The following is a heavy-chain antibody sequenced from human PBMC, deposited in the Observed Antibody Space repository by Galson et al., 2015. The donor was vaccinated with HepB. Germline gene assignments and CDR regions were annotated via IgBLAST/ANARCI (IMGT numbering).Heavy chain of an antibody. Sequence: SLRLSCAASGFTFGDYAMHWVRQAPGKGLEWVSGISWNSGSIGYADSVKGRFTISRDNAKNSLYLQMNSLRAEDTAVYYCARDLSLIDSGWPYFDYWGQGTLVTVSS. CDR1: GFTFGDYA. D-gene: IGHD6-19*01. V-gene: IGHV3-9*01. CDR3: ARDLSLIDSGWPYFDY. J-gene: IGHJ4*02. CDR2: ISWNSGSI.